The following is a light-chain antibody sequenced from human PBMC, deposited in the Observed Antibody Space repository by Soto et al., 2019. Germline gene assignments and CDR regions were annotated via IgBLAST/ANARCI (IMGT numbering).Light chain of an antibody. V-gene: IGKV4-1*01. CDR1: QSVLHSSNNKNY. Sequence: DIVMTQSPDSLAVSLGERATINCKSSQSVLHSSNNKNYLAWYQQKPGQPPKLLIYWASTRESGVPDRFSGSGSGTDFTLTISSLQAEDVAVYYCQKYYSARTFGQGTKLEIK. J-gene: IGKJ2*02. CDR3: QKYYSART. CDR2: WAS.